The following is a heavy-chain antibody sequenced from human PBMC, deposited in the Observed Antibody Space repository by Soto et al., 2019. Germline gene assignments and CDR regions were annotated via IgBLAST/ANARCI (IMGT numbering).Heavy chain of an antibody. J-gene: IGHJ4*02. CDR1: GFTGSSNY. CDR2: IYSGGST. Sequence: GSLRLSCAASGFTGSSNYMSWVRQAPGKGLEWVSVIYSGGSTYYADSVKGRFTISRDNAKNTLYLQMNSLRAEDTAVYYCARDDYDILTGPDYWGQGTLVTVSS. V-gene: IGHV3-66*01. CDR3: ARDDYDILTGPDY. D-gene: IGHD3-9*01.